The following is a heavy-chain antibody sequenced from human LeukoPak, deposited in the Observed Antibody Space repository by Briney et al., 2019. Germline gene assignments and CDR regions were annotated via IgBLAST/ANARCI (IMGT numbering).Heavy chain of an antibody. J-gene: IGHJ3*02. V-gene: IGHV3-23*01. CDR1: GSTFSSYA. D-gene: IGHD3-10*01. Sequence: GGSLRLSCAAPGSTFSSYAMSWVRQAPGKGLEWVSAISGSGGSTYYADSVKGRFTISRDNSKNTLYLQMNSLRAEDTAVYYCAKGLWFGELSPFDIWGQGTMVTVSS. CDR2: ISGSGGST. CDR3: AKGLWFGELSPFDI.